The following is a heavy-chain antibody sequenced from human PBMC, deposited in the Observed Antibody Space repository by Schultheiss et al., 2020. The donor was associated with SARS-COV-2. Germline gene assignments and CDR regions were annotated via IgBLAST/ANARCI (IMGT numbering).Heavy chain of an antibody. J-gene: IGHJ2*01. V-gene: IGHV1-69*13. CDR1: GGTFSSYA. D-gene: IGHD4-17*01. Sequence: SVKVSCKASGGTFSSYAISWVQQAPGQGLEWMGGIIPIFGTANYAQKFQGRVTITADESTSTAYMELRSLRSDDTAVYYCARDGLRTTVTFDLWGRGTLVTVSS. CDR3: ARDGLRTTVTFDL. CDR2: IIPIFGTA.